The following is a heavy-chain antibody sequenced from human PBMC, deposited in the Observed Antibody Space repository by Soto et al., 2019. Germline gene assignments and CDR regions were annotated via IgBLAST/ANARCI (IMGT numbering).Heavy chain of an antibody. CDR2: IYHSGST. J-gene: IGHJ5*02. D-gene: IGHD6-19*01. CDR1: GGSISSGGYS. CDR3: ARGSLSYSSGWSLGS. V-gene: IGHV4-30-2*01. Sequence: PSETLSLTCAVSGGSISSGGYSWSWIRQPPGKGLEWIGYIYHSGSTYSNPSLKSRVTISVDTSKNQFSLKLSSVTAADTAVYYCARGSLSYSSGWSLGSWGQGALVTVSS.